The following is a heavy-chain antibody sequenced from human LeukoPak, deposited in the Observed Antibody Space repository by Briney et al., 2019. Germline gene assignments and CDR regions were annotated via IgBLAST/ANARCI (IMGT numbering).Heavy chain of an antibody. CDR2: MYSGGSA. V-gene: IGHV3-53*01. Sequence: GGSLRLSCAASGFTVSTNFMNWVRQAPGKGLEWVSIMYSGGSASYADSVKGRFTSARDDSKNTVCLQMNSLRADDTAMYYCARGYCTGTNCLVDYWGQGTLVTVSS. CDR1: GFTVSTNF. CDR3: ARGYCTGTNCLVDY. D-gene: IGHD2-8*02. J-gene: IGHJ4*02.